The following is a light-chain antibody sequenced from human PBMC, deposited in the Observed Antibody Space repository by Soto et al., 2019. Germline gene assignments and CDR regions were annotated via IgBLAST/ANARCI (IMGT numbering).Light chain of an antibody. V-gene: IGLV2-14*01. J-gene: IGLJ1*01. CDR3: SSLTSGSTRV. Sequence: QSALTQPASVSGSPGLSITISCTGTSSDVGGYDYVSWYQQHPDKAPKLIIYEVTDRPSGVSSRFSGSKSGNTASLTISGLQAEDEADYYCSSLTSGSTRVFGTGTKLTVL. CDR1: SSDVGGYDY. CDR2: EVT.